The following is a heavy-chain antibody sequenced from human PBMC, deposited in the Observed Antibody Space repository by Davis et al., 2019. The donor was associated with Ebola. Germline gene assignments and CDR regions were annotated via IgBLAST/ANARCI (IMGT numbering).Heavy chain of an antibody. Sequence: MPSETLSLTCTVSGGSISSSSYYWGWIRQPPGKGLEWIGSIYYSGSTYYNPSLKSRVTISVDTSKNQFSLKLSSVTAADTAVYYCARAMGATSPLAYWGQGTLVTVSS. CDR2: IYYSGST. CDR3: ARAMGATSPLAY. V-gene: IGHV4-39*07. CDR1: GGSISSSSYY. D-gene: IGHD1-26*01. J-gene: IGHJ4*02.